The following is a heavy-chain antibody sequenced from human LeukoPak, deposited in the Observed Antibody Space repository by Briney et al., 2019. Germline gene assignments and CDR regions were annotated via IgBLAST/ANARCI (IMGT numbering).Heavy chain of an antibody. CDR1: GFTFGDYS. D-gene: IGHD3-9*01. Sequence: GGSLRLSCSASGFTFGDYSMSWFRQAPGRGLEWVGFIRNKAYGGTAEYAASVKGRFTISRDDSESIAYLQMDSLKTEDTAVYYCSREVRYFDWFQADYWGQGTLVTVSS. CDR2: IRNKAYGGTA. J-gene: IGHJ4*02. V-gene: IGHV3-49*03. CDR3: SREVRYFDWFQADY.